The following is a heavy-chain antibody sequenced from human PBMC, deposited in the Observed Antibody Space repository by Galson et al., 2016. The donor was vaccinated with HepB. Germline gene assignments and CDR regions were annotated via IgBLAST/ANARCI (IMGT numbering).Heavy chain of an antibody. CDR2: ISGSGGRT. V-gene: IGHV3-23*01. CDR1: GFSFSSYT. D-gene: IGHD2-15*01. Sequence: SLRLSCAVSGFSFSSYTMSWVRQAPGKGLEWLSSISGSGGRTYYADSVRGRFTISRDNSNNTLYLHMNSLRAEDTAIYYCAKDHNYCGGSSCNYFDYWGQGSLVTVSS. J-gene: IGHJ4*02. CDR3: AKDHNYCGGSSCNYFDY.